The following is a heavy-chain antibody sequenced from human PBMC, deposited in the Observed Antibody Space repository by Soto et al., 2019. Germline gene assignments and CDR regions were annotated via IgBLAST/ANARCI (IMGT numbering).Heavy chain of an antibody. CDR1: GYTFTSYG. V-gene: IGHV1-18*01. D-gene: IGHD3-9*01. CDR2: ISAYNGNT. CDR3: ARVPLRYFDWYKGFGF. Sequence: QVQLVQSGAEVKKPGASVKVSCKASGYTFTSYGISWVRQAPGQGLEWMGWISAYNGNTNSAQKLQGRVTMTTDTSTRIGYMEVRSLRSDDTAVDYCARVPLRYFDWYKGFGFWGQGTLVTVSS. J-gene: IGHJ4*02.